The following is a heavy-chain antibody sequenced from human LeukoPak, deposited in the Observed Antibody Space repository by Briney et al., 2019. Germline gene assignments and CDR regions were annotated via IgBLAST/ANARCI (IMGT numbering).Heavy chain of an antibody. Sequence: GGSLRLSCAASGFTFDDYAMHWVRQAPGKGLEWVSGISWNSGSIGYADSVKGRFTISRDNAKNSLYLQMNSLRAEDTALYYCAKGYYDILTGLDYWGQGTLSPSPQ. CDR1: GFTFDDYA. V-gene: IGHV3-9*01. J-gene: IGHJ4*02. CDR3: AKGYYDILTGLDY. CDR2: ISWNSGSI. D-gene: IGHD3-9*01.